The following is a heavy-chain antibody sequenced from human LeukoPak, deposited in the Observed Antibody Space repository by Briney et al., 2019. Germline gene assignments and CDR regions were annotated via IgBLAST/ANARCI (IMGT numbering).Heavy chain of an antibody. J-gene: IGHJ5*01. CDR2: VNPNSGDT. CDR1: GYTFTGYY. V-gene: IGHV1-2*02. CDR3: ARVRGSSWWIDS. D-gene: IGHD1-26*01. Sequence: ASVNVSCKASGYTFTGYYLHWVRQAPGQGLKWMGCVNPNSGDTNYAQEFQGRVTITRDTSISTVYMELSRLRSDDPAVYYCARVRGSSWWIDSSGQGTLVTASS.